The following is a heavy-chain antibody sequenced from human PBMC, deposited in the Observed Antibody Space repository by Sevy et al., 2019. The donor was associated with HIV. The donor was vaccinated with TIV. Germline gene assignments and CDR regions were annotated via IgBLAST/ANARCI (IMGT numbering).Heavy chain of an antibody. CDR1: GFTFSSYA. CDR3: AKDTGSGSYFDAFDI. D-gene: IGHD3-10*01. V-gene: IGHV3-23*01. Sequence: GGSLRLSCAASGFTFSSYAMSWVRQAPGKGLEWVSAISGSGGSTYYADSVKGRFTISRDNSKKTLYLQMNSLRAEDTAVYYCAKDTGSGSYFDAFDIWGQGTMVTVSS. CDR2: ISGSGGST. J-gene: IGHJ3*02.